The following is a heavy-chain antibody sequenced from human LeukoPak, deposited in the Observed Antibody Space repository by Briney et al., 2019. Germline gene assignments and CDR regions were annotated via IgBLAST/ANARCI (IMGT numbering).Heavy chain of an antibody. V-gene: IGHV3-53*01. CDR3: AKGKFGDPLNY. Sequence: GGSLRLSCAASGFTFSSYWMNWVRQAPGKGLEWVSVIYTDGNIYYADSVRGRFTISKDNSKNTVDLLMNSVRAEDTALYFCAKGKFGDPLNYWGQGTLVTVSS. J-gene: IGHJ4*02. D-gene: IGHD3-10*01. CDR2: IYTDGNI. CDR1: GFTFSSYW.